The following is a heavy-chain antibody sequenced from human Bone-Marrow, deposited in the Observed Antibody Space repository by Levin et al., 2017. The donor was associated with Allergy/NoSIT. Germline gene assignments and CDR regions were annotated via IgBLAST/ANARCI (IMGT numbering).Heavy chain of an antibody. D-gene: IGHD6-19*01. CDR1: GFTFSSYE. V-gene: IGHV3-48*03. CDR2: ISSSGHTI. CDR3: ARDLPPGYSSGGFDY. J-gene: IGHJ4*02. Sequence: PGGSLRLSCAASGFTFSSYEMNWVRQAPGKGLEWVSYISSSGHTIYYADSVKGRFTISRDNAKNSLYLQMNSLRAEDTAVYYCARDLPPGYSSGGFDYWGQGTLVTVSS.